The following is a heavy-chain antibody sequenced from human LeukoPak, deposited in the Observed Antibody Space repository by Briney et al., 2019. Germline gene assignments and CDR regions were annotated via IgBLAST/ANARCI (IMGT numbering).Heavy chain of an antibody. J-gene: IGHJ4*02. V-gene: IGHV1-2*04. CDR2: INLYSGGA. D-gene: IGHD5-18*01. CDR3: ARDAEHYTAMVTSGFGY. CDR1: GYTFTDYY. Sequence: ASVKVSCKASGYTFTDYYMHWVRQAPGQGLEWMGCINLYSGGAHYAQKFQDWLSMTRDTSINTAYMELSSLRSDDTAVYYCARDAEHYTAMVTSGFGYWGQGTLVTVSS.